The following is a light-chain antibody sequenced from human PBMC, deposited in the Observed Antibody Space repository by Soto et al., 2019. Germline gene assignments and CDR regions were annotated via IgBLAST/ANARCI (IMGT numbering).Light chain of an antibody. CDR3: QVWDSGGAHVV. CDR2: SDT. CDR1: TIGSKS. Sequence: SYELTQPPSVSVAPGKTASISCGGNTIGSKSVHWYQQKPGQAPVLVIYSDTDLPPGIPERFSGSNSANLATLTISRVEAGDEADYYCQVWDSGGAHVVFGGGTKLTVL. V-gene: IGLV3-21*04. J-gene: IGLJ2*01.